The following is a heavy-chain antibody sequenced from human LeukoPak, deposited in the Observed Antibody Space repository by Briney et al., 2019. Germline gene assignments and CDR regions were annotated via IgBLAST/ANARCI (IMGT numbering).Heavy chain of an antibody. V-gene: IGHV3-48*03. Sequence: PGGSLRLSCAASGFTFSSYEMNWVRQAPGKGLEWLSYISSSGSTIDYADSVKGRFTISRDNAKNSLYLQMNSLRAEDTAVYYCAREISSLRPYYGMDVWGQGTTVTISS. CDR2: ISSSGSTI. D-gene: IGHD3-3*02. J-gene: IGHJ6*02. CDR1: GFTFSSYE. CDR3: AREISSLRPYYGMDV.